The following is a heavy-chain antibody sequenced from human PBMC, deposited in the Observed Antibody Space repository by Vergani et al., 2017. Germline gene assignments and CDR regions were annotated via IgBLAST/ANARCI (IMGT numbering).Heavy chain of an antibody. V-gene: IGHV3-64*04. CDR1: GFTFSSYA. CDR2: ISSNGGST. J-gene: IGHJ4*02. Sequence: VQLVESGGGLVQPGGSLRLSCSASGFTFSSYAMHWVRQAPGKGLEYVSAISSNGGSTYYADSVKGRFTISRDNSKNTLYLQMNSLRAEDTAVYYCAKAPPSIRWLGTPTYYFDYWGQGTLVTVSS. CDR3: AKAPPSIRWLGTPTYYFDY. D-gene: IGHD3-10*01.